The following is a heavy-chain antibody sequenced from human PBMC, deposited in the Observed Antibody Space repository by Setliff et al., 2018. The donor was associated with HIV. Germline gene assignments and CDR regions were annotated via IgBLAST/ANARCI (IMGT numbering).Heavy chain of an antibody. CDR1: GDTFNNYG. J-gene: IGHJ3*01. CDR2: IIPIFKSA. V-gene: IGHV1-69*05. D-gene: IGHD5-12*01. CDR3: ARTSGDAYNYEGAFDV. Sequence: GASVKVSCKVSGDTFNNYGLNWVRQAPGQGLEWMGGIIPIFKSADYAQKFQGRVTITTDESTSTAYMDLSSLKSEDTAMYYCARTSGDAYNYEGAFDVWGQGTLVTVSS.